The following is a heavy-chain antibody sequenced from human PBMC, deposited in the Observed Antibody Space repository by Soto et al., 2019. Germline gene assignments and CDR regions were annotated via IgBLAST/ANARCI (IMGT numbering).Heavy chain of an antibody. D-gene: IGHD6-6*01. CDR2: IYWSGDE. CDR3: ARGLAALPVFAFDI. CDR1: GFSLSTSGVG. V-gene: IGHV2-5*01. Sequence: SGPTLANPTQTLTLTCSFSGFSLSTSGVGVGWIRQPPGKALEWLAHIYWSGDEHYRPSLKSRLSITKDTAKNQVVLTMTNMDPVDTATYYCARGLAALPVFAFDIWGQGTMVTVSS. J-gene: IGHJ3*02.